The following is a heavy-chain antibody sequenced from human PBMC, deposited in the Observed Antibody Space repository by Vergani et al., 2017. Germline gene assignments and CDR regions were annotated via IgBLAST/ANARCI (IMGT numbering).Heavy chain of an antibody. V-gene: IGHV4-34*01. CDR2: INHSGST. CDR3: ARGLIAAAGTVDY. CDR1: GGSFSGYY. J-gene: IGHJ4*02. Sequence: QVQLQQWGAGLLKPSETLSLTCAVYGGSFSGYYRSWIRQPPGKGLEWIGEINHSGSTNYNPSLKSRVTISVDTSKNQFSLKLSSVTAADTAVYYCARGLIAAAGTVDYWGQGTLVTVSS. D-gene: IGHD6-13*01.